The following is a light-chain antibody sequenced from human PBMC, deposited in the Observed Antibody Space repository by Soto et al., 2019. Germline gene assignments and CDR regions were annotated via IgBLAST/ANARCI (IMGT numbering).Light chain of an antibody. Sequence: QSALTQPPSASGSPGQSVAISCTGTSSDVGNYNYVSWYQHHPGKAPKLMIYEVTKRPSGVPDRFSGSKSGNTASLTVSGLQAEDEADYYWTSYAGTNTLIFGGGTKVTVL. CDR1: SSDVGNYNY. CDR3: TSYAGTNTLI. CDR2: EVT. J-gene: IGLJ2*01. V-gene: IGLV2-8*01.